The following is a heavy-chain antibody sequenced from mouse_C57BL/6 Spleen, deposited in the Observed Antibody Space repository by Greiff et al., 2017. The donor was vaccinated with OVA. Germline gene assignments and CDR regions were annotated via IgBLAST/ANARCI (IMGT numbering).Heavy chain of an antibody. CDR1: GFTFTSYW. CDR2: INPSSGYT. Sequence: QVQLQHSGAELAKPGASVKLSCKASGFTFTSYWMHWVKQRPGQGLEWIGYINPSSGYTKYNQKFKDKATLTADKSSSTAYMQLSSLTYEDSAVYYSEREGYYDYDGGGDFDDWGKGTTLTVSS. J-gene: IGHJ2*01. D-gene: IGHD2-4*01. V-gene: IGHV1-7*01. CDR3: EREGYYDYDGGGDFDD.